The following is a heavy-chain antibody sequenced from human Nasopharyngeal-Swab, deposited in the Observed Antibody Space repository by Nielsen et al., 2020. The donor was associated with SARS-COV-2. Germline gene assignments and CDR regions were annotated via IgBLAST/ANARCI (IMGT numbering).Heavy chain of an antibody. V-gene: IGHV3-23*01. J-gene: IGHJ4*02. CDR3: ATWMRAHFDY. D-gene: IGHD2-2*03. Sequence: GESLKISCAASGFTFSSYGMHWVRQAPGQGLEWVSTVDYDGVRTHYADSVEGRFIISRDNSKNTAYLQIKRLGVEDAAVYYCATWMRAHFDYWGQGTLVT. CDR2: VDYDGVRT. CDR1: GFTFSSYG.